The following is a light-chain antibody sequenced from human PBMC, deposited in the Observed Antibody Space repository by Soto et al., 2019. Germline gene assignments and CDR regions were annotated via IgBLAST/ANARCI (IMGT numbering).Light chain of an antibody. CDR3: QQYGSSGT. V-gene: IGKV3-20*01. CDR2: GAS. CDR1: QSVSNNY. J-gene: IGKJ1*01. Sequence: EIVLTRSPGTLSLSPGERATLSCRASQSVSNNYLAWYQQKPGQAPRLLIYGASNRATGIPDRFSGSGSGTDFTLTIRRLEPEDFAVYYCQQYGSSGTFGQGTKVDIK.